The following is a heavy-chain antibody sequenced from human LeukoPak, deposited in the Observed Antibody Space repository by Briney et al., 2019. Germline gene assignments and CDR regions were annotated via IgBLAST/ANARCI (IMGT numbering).Heavy chain of an antibody. D-gene: IGHD2-2*01. Sequence: ASVKVSCKASGYTFTSYYMHWVRQAPGQGLEWMGIINPSGSSTSYAQKFQGRVTMTRDTSTSTVYMELSSLRSEDTAVYYCARAGYCSSTSCPYHRSSEFDPWGQGTLVTVSS. CDR2: INPSGSST. J-gene: IGHJ5*02. CDR1: GYTFTSYY. V-gene: IGHV1-46*01. CDR3: ARAGYCSSTSCPYHRSSEFDP.